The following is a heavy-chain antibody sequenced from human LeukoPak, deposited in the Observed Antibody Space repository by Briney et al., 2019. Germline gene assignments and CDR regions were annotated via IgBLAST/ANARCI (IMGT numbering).Heavy chain of an antibody. J-gene: IGHJ6*02. D-gene: IGHD3-3*01. CDR3: ARDLLRFLEWLTARYYYGMDV. CDR2: ISAYNGNT. CDR1: GYTFTSYG. V-gene: IGHV1-18*01. Sequence: GASVKVSCKASGYTFTSYGISWVRQAPGQGLEWMGWISAYNGNTNYAQKLQGRVTMTTDTSTSTAYMELRSLRSDDTAAYYCARDLLRFLEWLTARYYYGMDVWGQGTTVTASS.